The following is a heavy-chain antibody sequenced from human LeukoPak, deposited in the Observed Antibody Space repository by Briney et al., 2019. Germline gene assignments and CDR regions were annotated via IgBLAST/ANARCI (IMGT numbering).Heavy chain of an antibody. V-gene: IGHV3-21*01. D-gene: IGHD1-26*01. Sequence: GGSLRLSCAASGFPFSTFAMNWVRQAPGKGLEWVSSISSSGGFTYYADSVKGRFTISRDNAKNSLYLQMNSLRVEDTAVFYCASGSPAGDYWGQGTLGTVSA. CDR1: GFPFSTFA. CDR2: ISSSGGFT. J-gene: IGHJ4*02. CDR3: ASGSPAGDY.